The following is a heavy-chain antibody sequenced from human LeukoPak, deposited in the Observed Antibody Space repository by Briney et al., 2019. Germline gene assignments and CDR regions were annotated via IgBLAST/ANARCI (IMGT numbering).Heavy chain of an antibody. D-gene: IGHD5-18*01. CDR3: APRGDIEHSYGYGKWFDP. CDR1: GGTFSGYY. J-gene: IGHJ5*02. Sequence: SETLSLTCAVYGGTFSGYYWSWIRQPPGKGLEWIGEINHSGSTNYNASLKSRLTISVDTSKNQFSLRLSSVTAADTAMYYCAPRGDIEHSYGYGKWFDPWGQGTRVTVSS. V-gene: IGHV4-34*08. CDR2: INHSGST.